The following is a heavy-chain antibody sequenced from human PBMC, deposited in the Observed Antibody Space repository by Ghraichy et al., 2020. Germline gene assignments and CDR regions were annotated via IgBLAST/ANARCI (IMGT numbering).Heavy chain of an antibody. V-gene: IGHV1-2*04. CDR1: GYTFTDYH. CDR2: INTNSGGT. J-gene: IGHJ2*01. Sequence: ASVKVSCKASGYTFTDYHIHWVRQAPGQGLEWMGWINTNSGGTNYAERFHGWVTMTRDTSISTAYMEIRRLKPDDTAVFYCARYLWDQENWYFDLWGRGTLVTVSS. CDR3: ARYLWDQENWYFDL. D-gene: IGHD1-26*01.